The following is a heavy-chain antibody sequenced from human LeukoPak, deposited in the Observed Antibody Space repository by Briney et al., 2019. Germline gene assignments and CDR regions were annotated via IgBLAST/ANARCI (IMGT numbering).Heavy chain of an antibody. V-gene: IGHV1-46*01. J-gene: IGHJ4*02. D-gene: IGHD2-15*01. Sequence: RGASVRVSCKASGYTFTSYYMHWVRQAPGQGLEWMGIINPSGGSTSYAQKFQGRVTMTRDMSTSTVYMELSSLRSEDTAVYYCARVKVVAALAGAFDYWGQGTLVTVSS. CDR3: ARVKVVAALAGAFDY. CDR1: GYTFTSYY. CDR2: INPSGGST.